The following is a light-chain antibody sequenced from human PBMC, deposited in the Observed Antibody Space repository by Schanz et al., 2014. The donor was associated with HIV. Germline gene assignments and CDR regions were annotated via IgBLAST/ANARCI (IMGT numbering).Light chain of an antibody. CDR1: SSNIGKNY. Sequence: QSVLTQPPSVSAAPGQKVTISCSGSSSNIGKNYVSWYQQLPRTAPKLLIYDNNKRPSGIPDRFAGSKSGTSATLGITGLQTGDEADYYCGTWDSSLSALVFGGGTKVTVL. J-gene: IGLJ2*01. V-gene: IGLV1-51*01. CDR2: DNN. CDR3: GTWDSSLSALV.